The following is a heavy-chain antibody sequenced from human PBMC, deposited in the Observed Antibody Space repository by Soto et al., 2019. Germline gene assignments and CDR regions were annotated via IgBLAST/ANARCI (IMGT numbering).Heavy chain of an antibody. CDR3: ARHRDGYNTPLDV. Sequence: GESLKISCKGSGGRFTSYWIGWVRQMPGKGLEWMGIIYPGDSDTRYSPSFQGQVTISADKSISTAYLQWSSLKAPDTAMYYCARHRDGYNTPLDVWGQGTTVTVSS. D-gene: IGHD5-12*01. J-gene: IGHJ6*02. CDR2: IYPGDSDT. V-gene: IGHV5-51*01. CDR1: GGRFTSYW.